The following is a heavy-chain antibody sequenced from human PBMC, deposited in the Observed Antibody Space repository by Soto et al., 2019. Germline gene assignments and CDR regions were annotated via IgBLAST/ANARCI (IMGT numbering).Heavy chain of an antibody. V-gene: IGHV1-8*01. D-gene: IGHD1-26*01. CDR1: GYSLTSLD. J-gene: IGHJ4*02. Sequence: ASVKVSCKASGYSLTSLDINWVRQTAGQGLEWMGWMEPSTGRTGYAQKFQGRVTMTRDTSINTAYMELTTLTSDDTAFYYCARGVSAGVDYWGQGTLVTVSS. CDR2: MEPSTGRT. CDR3: ARGVSAGVDY.